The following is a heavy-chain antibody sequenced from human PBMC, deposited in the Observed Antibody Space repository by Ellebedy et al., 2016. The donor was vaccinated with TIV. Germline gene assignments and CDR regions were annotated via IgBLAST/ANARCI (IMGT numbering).Heavy chain of an antibody. CDR3: ARDYQQWLALNYYYGLDV. V-gene: IGHV3-33*08. CDR1: GFTFSSYA. CDR2: TWYAGSQK. D-gene: IGHD6-19*01. Sequence: GESLKISCAASGFTFSSYAMSWVRQAPGTRLERGAVTWYAGSQKIYADFVKGRFTISRDNSKNTLYLEMNSLRAEDTAVYYCARDYQQWLALNYYYGLDVWGQGTAVTVSS. J-gene: IGHJ6*02.